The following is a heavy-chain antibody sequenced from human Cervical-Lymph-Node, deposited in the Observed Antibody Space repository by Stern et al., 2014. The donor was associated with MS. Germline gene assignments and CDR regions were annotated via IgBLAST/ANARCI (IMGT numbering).Heavy chain of an antibody. CDR2: INSDGSST. CDR1: GFTSSSHW. D-gene: IGHD4-17*01. V-gene: IGHV3-74*01. J-gene: IGHJ6*02. CDR3: AREGTTVTTGYYYGLDV. Sequence: EVQLLESGGGLVQPGGSLRLSCAASGFTSSSHWMHWVRQAPGKGLVWVSRINSDGSSTNYADSVKGRFTISRDNAKNTVFLQMNSLRAEDTAVYYCAREGTTVTTGYYYGLDVWGQGTTVTVSS.